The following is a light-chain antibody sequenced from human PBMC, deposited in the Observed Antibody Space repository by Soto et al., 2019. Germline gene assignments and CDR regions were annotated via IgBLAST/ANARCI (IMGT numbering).Light chain of an antibody. V-gene: IGLV2-14*01. Sequence: QSALTQPASVSGSPGQSITISCTGTISDIGAYNYVSWYQQHPGKAPKLMIYEVSNRPSGVSRRFSGSKSGDTASLTISGLQAEDAAHYYCSSYTQSIYFVFGTGTKLTVL. CDR2: EVS. J-gene: IGLJ1*01. CDR1: ISDIGAYNY. CDR3: SSYTQSIYFV.